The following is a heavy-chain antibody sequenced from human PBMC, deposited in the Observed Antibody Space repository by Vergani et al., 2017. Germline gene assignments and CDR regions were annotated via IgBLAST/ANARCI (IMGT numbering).Heavy chain of an antibody. CDR3: ARQTGPTTVTKFDY. Sequence: QVQLQQWGAGLLKPSETLSLTCAVYGGSFSGYYWSWIRQPPGKGLEWIGEINHSGSTYYNPSLKSRVTISVDRSKNQFSLKLSSVTAADTAVYYCARQTGPTTVTKFDYWGQGTLVTVSS. D-gene: IGHD4-17*01. J-gene: IGHJ4*02. CDR1: GGSFSGYY. V-gene: IGHV4-34*01. CDR2: INHSGST.